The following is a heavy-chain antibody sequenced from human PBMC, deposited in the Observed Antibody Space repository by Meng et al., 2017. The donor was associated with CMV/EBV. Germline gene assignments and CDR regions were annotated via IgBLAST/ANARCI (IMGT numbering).Heavy chain of an antibody. CDR1: GYTFISYG. Sequence: ASVKVSCKASGYTFISYGISWVRQAPGQGLEWMGWISAYNGNTNYAQKLQGRVTMTTDTSTSTAYMELRSLRSDDTAVYCCARSVPAAMEYSSSPGNYYGMDVWGQGTTVTVSS. V-gene: IGHV1-18*01. D-gene: IGHD2-2*01. CDR2: ISAYNGNT. CDR3: ARSVPAAMEYSSSPGNYYGMDV. J-gene: IGHJ6*02.